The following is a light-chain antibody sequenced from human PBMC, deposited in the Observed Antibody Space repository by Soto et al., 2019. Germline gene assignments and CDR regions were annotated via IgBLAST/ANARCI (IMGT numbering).Light chain of an antibody. V-gene: IGKV1-39*01. J-gene: IGKJ5*01. CDR1: QSISSY. CDR2: AAS. CDR3: QQSYRTPPIT. Sequence: QMTQSPSSLSASVGDRVTITCRASQSISSYLNWYQQKPGKAPKLLIYAASSLQSGVPSRFSGSGSGTDFTLTISSLQPEDFATYYCQQSYRTPPITFGQGTRLEIK.